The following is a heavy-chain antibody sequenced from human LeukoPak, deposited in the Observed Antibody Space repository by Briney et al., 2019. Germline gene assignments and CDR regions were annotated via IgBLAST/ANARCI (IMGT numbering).Heavy chain of an antibody. V-gene: IGHV3-30*18. J-gene: IGHJ4*02. CDR3: AKPSSGWTGCPDY. Sequence: GGSLRLSCAASGFTFSSYGMHWVRQAPGKGLEWVAVISYDGSNKYYADSVKGRFTISRDNSKNTLYLQMNSLRAEGTAVYYCAKPSSGWTGCPDYWGQGTLVTVSS. CDR2: ISYDGSNK. CDR1: GFTFSSYG. D-gene: IGHD6-19*01.